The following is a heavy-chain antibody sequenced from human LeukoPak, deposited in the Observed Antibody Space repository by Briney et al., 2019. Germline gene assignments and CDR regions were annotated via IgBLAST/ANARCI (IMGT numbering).Heavy chain of an antibody. CDR3: AKDLSPVVSYHRMGVPAAMEN. D-gene: IGHD2-2*01. J-gene: IGHJ4*02. CDR1: GFTFSSYG. CDR2: ISYDGSNK. Sequence: GGSLRLSCAASGFTFSSYGMHWIRQAPGKGLEWVAVISYDGSNKYYADSVKGRFTISRDNSKNTLYLQMNSLRAEDTAVYYCAKDLSPVVSYHRMGVPAAMENWGQGTLVTVSS. V-gene: IGHV3-30*18.